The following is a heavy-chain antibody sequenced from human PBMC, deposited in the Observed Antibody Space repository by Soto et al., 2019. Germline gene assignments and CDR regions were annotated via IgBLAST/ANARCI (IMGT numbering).Heavy chain of an antibody. CDR3: AKAARDCGGACYSSYFDS. D-gene: IGHD2-21*02. V-gene: IGHV3-23*01. CDR2: ITGNAANT. CDR1: RFTFGGYA. J-gene: IGHJ4*02. Sequence: GGSLRLSCSASRFTFGGYAMSWVRQAPGKGLEWVSGITGNAANTVYADSVKGRFTISRDNSKNALYLQLNSLRAEDTAVYFCAKAARDCGGACYSSYFDSWGQGALVTVSS.